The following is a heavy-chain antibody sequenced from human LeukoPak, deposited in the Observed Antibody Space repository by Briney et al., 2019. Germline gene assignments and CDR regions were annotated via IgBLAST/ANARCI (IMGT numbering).Heavy chain of an antibody. V-gene: IGHV3-74*01. D-gene: IGHD3-9*01. CDR2: INSDGRST. CDR1: GFTFSRYW. CDR3: GKGGNTGYCRDF. J-gene: IGHJ4*02. Sequence: GGSLRLSCVASGFTFSRYWMHWVRQAPGKGLVWVSRINSDGRSTNYADSVKGRFSISRGNAENTLYLQMNSLRVEDTAVYYCGKGGNTGYCRDFLGQGNL.